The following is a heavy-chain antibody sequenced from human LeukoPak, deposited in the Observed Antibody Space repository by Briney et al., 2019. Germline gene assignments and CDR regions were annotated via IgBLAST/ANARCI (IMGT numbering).Heavy chain of an antibody. Sequence: PGGSLRLSCAASGFTFSSYAMSWVRQAPGKGPEWVSAISVSGGSTYYPDPLKGRFAISRDNSKNTIFLQMNSLRAEDTAIYYCATDSSNWHPRGNYFDNWGQGTLVTVSS. CDR1: GFTFSSYA. CDR2: ISVSGGST. D-gene: IGHD3-3*01. J-gene: IGHJ4*02. CDR3: ATDSSNWHPRGNYFDN. V-gene: IGHV3-23*01.